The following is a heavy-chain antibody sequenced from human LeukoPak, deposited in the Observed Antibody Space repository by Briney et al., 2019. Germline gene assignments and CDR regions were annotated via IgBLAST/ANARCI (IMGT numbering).Heavy chain of an antibody. Sequence: SETLSLTCAVSGGSISSSNWWSWVRQPPGQGLEWIGEIYHSGSTNYNPSLKSRVTISVDKSKNQFSLKLSSVTAADTAVYYCARLTTVANYYYYGMDVWGQGTTVTVSS. CDR3: ARLTTVANYYYYGMDV. J-gene: IGHJ6*02. V-gene: IGHV4-4*02. D-gene: IGHD4-23*01. CDR1: GGSISSSNW. CDR2: IYHSGST.